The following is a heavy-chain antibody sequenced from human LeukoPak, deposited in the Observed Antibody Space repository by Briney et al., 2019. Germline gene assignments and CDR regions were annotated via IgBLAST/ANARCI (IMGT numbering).Heavy chain of an antibody. Sequence: SETLSLTCAVYGGSFSGYYWSWIRQPPGKGLEWIGEINHSGSTNYNPSLKSRVTISVDTSKNQFSPKLSSVTAADTAVYYCARERGAAAAGPYYFDYWGQGTLVTVSS. CDR2: INHSGST. D-gene: IGHD6-13*01. CDR3: ARERGAAAAGPYYFDY. CDR1: GGSFSGYY. V-gene: IGHV4-34*01. J-gene: IGHJ4*02.